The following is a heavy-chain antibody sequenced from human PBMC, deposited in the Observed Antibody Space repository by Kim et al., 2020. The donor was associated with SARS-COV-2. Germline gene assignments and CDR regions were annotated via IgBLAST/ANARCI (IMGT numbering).Heavy chain of an antibody. D-gene: IGHD6-13*01. CDR1: GFTFSNYN. CDR2: ISSSSSTI. J-gene: IGHJ5*02. Sequence: GGSLRLSCAASGFTFSNYNMNWVRQAPGKGLEWVSYISSSSSTIYYADSVKGRFTISRDNAKNSLYLHMNSLRAEDTAVYYCAREGDSSSWYEVWFDPW. V-gene: IGHV3-48*04. CDR3: AREGDSSSWYEVWFDP.